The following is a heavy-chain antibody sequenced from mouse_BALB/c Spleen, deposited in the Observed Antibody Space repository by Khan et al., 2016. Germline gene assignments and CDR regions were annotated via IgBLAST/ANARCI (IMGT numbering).Heavy chain of an antibody. CDR1: GFNIKDTF. CDR2: IDPANGNT. D-gene: IGHD1-1*01. Sequence: VQLKQSGAELVKPGASVKLSCTASGFNIKDTFMHWVKQRPEQGLEWIGRIDPANGNTRYDPKFQGKATITADTSSNTAYLQLSSLTSEDTAVYYGARRGPIYYDGSTYGYWGQGTTLTVSS. V-gene: IGHV14-3*02. CDR3: ARRGPIYYDGSTYGY. J-gene: IGHJ2*01.